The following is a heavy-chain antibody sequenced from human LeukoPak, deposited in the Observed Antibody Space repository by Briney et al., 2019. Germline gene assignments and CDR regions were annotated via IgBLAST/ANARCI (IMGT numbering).Heavy chain of an antibody. CDR3: AKDPTPELWLVQETSSPQGVYFDY. D-gene: IGHD6-19*01. J-gene: IGHJ4*02. CDR2: ISGSGGST. Sequence: PGGSLRLSCAASGFTFSSYAMSWVRQAPGKGLEWVSAISGSGGSTYYADSVKGRLTISRDNSKNTLYLQMNSLRAEDTAVYYCAKDPTPELWLVQETSSPQGVYFDYWGQGTLVTVSS. CDR1: GFTFSSYA. V-gene: IGHV3-23*01.